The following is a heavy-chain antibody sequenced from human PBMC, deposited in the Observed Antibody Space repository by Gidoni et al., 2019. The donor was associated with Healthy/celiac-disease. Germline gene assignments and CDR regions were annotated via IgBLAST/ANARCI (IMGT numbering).Heavy chain of an antibody. CDR2: IPYDGSNK. D-gene: IGHD3-10*01. V-gene: IGHV3-30-3*01. CDR1: GFTFSRYA. CDR3: ARDSCYGSGSLPYHTDY. J-gene: IGHJ4*02. Sequence: QGQLVESGGGGDQPGRSLRLSCAASGFTFSRYAMHCVRQAPGKGLGWLAVIPYDGSNKYYADSVKGRFTISRDNSKYTLYLQMNCLRADDTAVYYCARDSCYGSGSLPYHTDYWGQGTLVTVSS.